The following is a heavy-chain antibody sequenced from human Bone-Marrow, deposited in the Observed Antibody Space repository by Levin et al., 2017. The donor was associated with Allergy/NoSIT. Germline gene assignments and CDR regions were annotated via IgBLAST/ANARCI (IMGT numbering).Heavy chain of an antibody. CDR3: ARGASEITFGGIIVNNGMDV. CDR2: MYYSGSI. J-gene: IGHJ6*02. Sequence: SETLSLTCSVSGDFVSSGTFYWSWVRQLPGQGLEWIAYMYYSGSIYYNPSLKSRVVVSMDASANQFSLTLTSVSAADTAVYYCARGASEITFGGIIVNNGMDVWGLGTTVTVSS. V-gene: IGHV4-31*02. D-gene: IGHD3-16*02. CDR1: GDFVSSGTFY.